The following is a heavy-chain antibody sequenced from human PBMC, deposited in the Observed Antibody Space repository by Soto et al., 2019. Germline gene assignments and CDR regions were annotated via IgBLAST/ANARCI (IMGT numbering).Heavy chain of an antibody. CDR2: IKSNADGGTA. V-gene: IGHV3-15*01. Sequence: VGSLRLSCAASGCTCNNACMSWVRQAPGTGLEWVGRIKSNADGGTADYTPPVKGRFTISRDDSKNTLFLHIDSLKTEDTAVYYCTTGVATAKYYFDFWGQGALVTVSS. J-gene: IGHJ4*02. CDR1: GCTCNNAC. CDR3: TTGVATAKYYFDF. D-gene: IGHD6-25*01.